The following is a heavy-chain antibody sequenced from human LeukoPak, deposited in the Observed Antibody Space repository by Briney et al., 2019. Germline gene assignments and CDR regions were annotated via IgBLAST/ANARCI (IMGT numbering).Heavy chain of an antibody. CDR3: ARSTYGYCSSTSCYVDY. CDR2: ISSSGSTI. D-gene: IGHD2-2*01. J-gene: IGHJ4*02. V-gene: IGHV3-48*04. Sequence: GGSLRLSCAASGFTFSSYNMNWVRQAPGKGLEWVSYISSSGSTIYYADSVKGRFTISRDNAKNSLYLQMNSLRAEDTAVYYCARSTYGYCSSTSCYVDYWGQGTLVTVSS. CDR1: GFTFSSYN.